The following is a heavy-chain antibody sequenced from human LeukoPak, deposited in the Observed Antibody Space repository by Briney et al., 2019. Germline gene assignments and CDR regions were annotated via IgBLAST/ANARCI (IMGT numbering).Heavy chain of an antibody. CDR1: GFTFSSYG. CDR2: ISYDGSNK. CDR3: AKSGWEYQLLCEFDY. D-gene: IGHD2-2*01. Sequence: GGSLRLSCAASGFTFSSYGMHWVRQAPGKGLEWVAVISYDGSNKYHADSVKGRFTISRDNSKNTLYLQMNSLRAEDTAVYYCAKSGWEYQLLCEFDYWGQGTLVTVSS. J-gene: IGHJ4*02. V-gene: IGHV3-30*18.